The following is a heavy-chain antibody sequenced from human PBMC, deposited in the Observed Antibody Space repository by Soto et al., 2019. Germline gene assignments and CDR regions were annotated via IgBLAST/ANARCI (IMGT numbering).Heavy chain of an antibody. V-gene: IGHV4-34*01. CDR1: GGSFSGYY. Sequence: SETLSITCAVYGGSFSGYYWSWIRQPPGKGLEWIGEINHSGSTNYNPSLKSRVTISVDTSKNQFSLKLSSVTAADTAVYYCALERVAGIITFDFWGQGTLVTVFS. D-gene: IGHD6-19*01. CDR2: INHSGST. J-gene: IGHJ4*02. CDR3: ALERVAGIITFDF.